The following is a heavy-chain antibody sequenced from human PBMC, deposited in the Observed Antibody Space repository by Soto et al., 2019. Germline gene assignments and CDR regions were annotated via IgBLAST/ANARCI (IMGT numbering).Heavy chain of an antibody. V-gene: IGHV4-59*08. CDR1: GGTIRSYY. CDR2: IYYSGST. Sequence: SETLSLTSTVSGGTIRSYYWSWIRQPPGKGLEWIGYIYYSGSTNYNPSLKSRVTISVDTSKNQFSLKLSSVTAADTAVYYCARRWAAAGVYFFYYCGQGTLVTVSS. J-gene: IGHJ4*02. D-gene: IGHD6-13*01. CDR3: ARRWAAAGVYFFYY.